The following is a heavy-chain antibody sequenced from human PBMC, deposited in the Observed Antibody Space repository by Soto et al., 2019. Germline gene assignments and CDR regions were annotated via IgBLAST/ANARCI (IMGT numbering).Heavy chain of an antibody. J-gene: IGHJ6*01. CDR3: ARGEAGMGSYYGMDV. CDR1: VVSFSGYY. CDR2: INHSGST. V-gene: IGHV4-34*01. D-gene: IGHD6-13*01. Sequence: SETLSLTCAFYVVSFSGYYWSCIRHPPGKWLEWIGEINHSGSTNYNPSLKSRVTISVDTSKNQFSLKLSSVTAADTAVYYCARGEAGMGSYYGMDVWGQGTTVNVSS.